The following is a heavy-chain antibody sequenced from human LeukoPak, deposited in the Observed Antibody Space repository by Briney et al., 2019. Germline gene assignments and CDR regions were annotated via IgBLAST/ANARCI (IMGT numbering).Heavy chain of an antibody. CDR2: IYRSGST. CDR3: ARKKCGGDCNSFNWFDP. J-gene: IGHJ5*02. Sequence: PGGSLRLSCAASGFTVSNYYMTWVRQTPGKGLEWVSIIYRSGSTYYADSVKGRFTISRDNSKNTVYLQTDSLRAEDTAVYYCARKKCGGDCNSFNWFDPWGQGTLVTVSS. D-gene: IGHD2-21*02. CDR1: GFTVSNYY. V-gene: IGHV3-53*01.